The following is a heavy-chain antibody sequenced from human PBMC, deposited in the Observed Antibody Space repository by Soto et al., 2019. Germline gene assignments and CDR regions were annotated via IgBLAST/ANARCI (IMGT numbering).Heavy chain of an antibody. Sequence: SETLSLTCTVSGGSISSSSYYWGWIRQPPGQGLEWIGSIYYSGSTYYNPSLKSRVTISVDASKNQFSLKLSSVTAADTAVYYCARRKVVTESFDYYGMDVWGQGTTVTVSS. V-gene: IGHV4-39*01. CDR3: ARRKVVTESFDYYGMDV. D-gene: IGHD2-15*01. CDR1: GGSISSSSYY. CDR2: IYYSGST. J-gene: IGHJ6*02.